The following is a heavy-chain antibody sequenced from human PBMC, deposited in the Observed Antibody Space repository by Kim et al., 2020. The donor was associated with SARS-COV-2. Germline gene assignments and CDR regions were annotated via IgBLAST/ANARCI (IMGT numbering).Heavy chain of an antibody. J-gene: IGHJ5*02. CDR2: IYHSGST. CDR1: GYSISSGYY. CDR3: ARAGPGEDIVVVTAILWFDP. V-gene: IGHV4-38-2*02. D-gene: IGHD2-21*02. Sequence: SETLSLTCTVSGYSISSGYYWGWIRQPPGKGLEWIGSIYHSGSTYYNPSLKSRVTISVDTSKNQFSLKLSSVTAADTAVYYCARAGPGEDIVVVTAILWFDPWGQGTLVTVSS.